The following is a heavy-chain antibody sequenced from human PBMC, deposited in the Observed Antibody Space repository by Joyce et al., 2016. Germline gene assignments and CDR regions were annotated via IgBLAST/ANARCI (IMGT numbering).Heavy chain of an antibody. J-gene: IGHJ4*02. CDR1: GFTFSNYA. Sequence: QVQLVESGGGVVQPGRSLRLSCAASGFTFSNYAMLWVRQAPGKGMEWVAVISYEGRNKNYADSVKGRFTISRDNSKNTLYLHMKSLRVEDTAVFYCARTGGVFGVVNHVGYWGQGTLVAVST. D-gene: IGHD3-3*01. V-gene: IGHV3-30*04. CDR3: ARTGGVFGVVNHVGY. CDR2: ISYEGRNK.